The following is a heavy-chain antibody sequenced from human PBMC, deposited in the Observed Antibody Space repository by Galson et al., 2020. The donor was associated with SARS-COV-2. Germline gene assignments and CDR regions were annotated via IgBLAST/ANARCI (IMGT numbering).Heavy chain of an antibody. D-gene: IGHD1-1*01. CDR1: GFTFSSYA. V-gene: IGHV3-23*01. J-gene: IGHJ4*02. CDR2: ISGNGGST. Sequence: GGSLRLSCAASGFTFSSYAMNWVRQAPGKGLEWVSSISGNGGSTYYADSVKGRFTISRDNSKNTLYLQMNSLRADDMAVYYCAKPSTGFDYWGQGTLVTVSS. CDR3: AKPSTGFDY.